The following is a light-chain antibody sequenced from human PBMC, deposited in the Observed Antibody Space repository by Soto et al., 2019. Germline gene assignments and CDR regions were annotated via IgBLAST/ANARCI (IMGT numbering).Light chain of an antibody. V-gene: IGKV1-39*01. CDR2: DAS. CDR3: QQSYSTPRT. J-gene: IGKJ1*01. Sequence: IQMTQAPASLSPCLVYAVLITFRASQRISTYLKWYQQKPGKAPKFLIYDASNLQSGVPSRFSGGGSGTDFTLTISSLQPEDVATYYCQQSYSTPRTFGQGTSVDIK. CDR1: QRISTY.